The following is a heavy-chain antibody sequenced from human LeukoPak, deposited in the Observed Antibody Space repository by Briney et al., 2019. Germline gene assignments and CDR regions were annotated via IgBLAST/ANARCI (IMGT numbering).Heavy chain of an antibody. CDR2: ISWNSGSI. V-gene: IGHV3-9*01. CDR3: ARNVKYHYDSSGYYFKDY. CDR1: GFTFDDYA. J-gene: IGHJ4*02. D-gene: IGHD3-22*01. Sequence: GGSLRLSCAASGFTFDDYAMHWVRQAPGKGLEWVSGISWNSGSIGYADSVKGRFTISRDNAKNSLYLQMNSLRAEDTAIYYCARNVKYHYDSSGYYFKDYWGQGTLVTVSS.